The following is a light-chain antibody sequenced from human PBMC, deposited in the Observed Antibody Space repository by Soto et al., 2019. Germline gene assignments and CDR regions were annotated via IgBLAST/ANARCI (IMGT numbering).Light chain of an antibody. CDR2: GAS. V-gene: IGKV3D-15*01. Sequence: EIMITQSPFTLSLNPGERVTLSWRASQSVRSNLAWYQQKPGQAPRLLIYGASTRATGLPARFSGSGSGTDFTLTISSLEPEDFAVYYCQQHNTWPPITFGQGTQLEIK. J-gene: IGKJ5*01. CDR1: QSVRSN. CDR3: QQHNTWPPIT.